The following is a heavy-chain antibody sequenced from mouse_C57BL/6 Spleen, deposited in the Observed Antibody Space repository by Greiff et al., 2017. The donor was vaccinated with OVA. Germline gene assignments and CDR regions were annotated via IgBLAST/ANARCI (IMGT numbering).Heavy chain of an antibody. CDR2: IYPSDSET. D-gene: IGHD1-1*01. J-gene: IGHJ1*03. V-gene: IGHV1-61*01. CDR1: GYTFTSYW. CDR3: ASRITTVVDWYYCV. Sequence: QVQLQQPGAELVRPGSSVKLSCKASGYTFTSYWMDWVKQRPGQGLEWIGNIYPSDSETHYNQKFKDKATLTVDKSSSTAYMQLSSLTSEDSAVYYWASRITTVVDWYYCVWGTGTTVTVSS.